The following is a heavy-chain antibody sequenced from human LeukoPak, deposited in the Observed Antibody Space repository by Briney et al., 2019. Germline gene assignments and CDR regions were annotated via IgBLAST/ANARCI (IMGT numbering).Heavy chain of an antibody. V-gene: IGHV3-23*01. CDR3: AKGGGYSGWYDY. Sequence: GGSLRLSCAASGFTFNNYAMSWVRQAPGKGLEWVSAISGSGGSTYYADSVKGRFTISRDNSKNTLYLQMNSLRAEDTAVYYCAKGGGYSGWYDYWGQGTLVTASS. CDR1: GFTFNNYA. J-gene: IGHJ4*02. D-gene: IGHD6-19*01. CDR2: ISGSGGST.